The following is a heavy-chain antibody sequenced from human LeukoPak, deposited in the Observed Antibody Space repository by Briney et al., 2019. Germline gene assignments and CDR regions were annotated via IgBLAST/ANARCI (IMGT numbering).Heavy chain of an antibody. CDR1: GFTFSSYS. CDR2: ISSSSSTI. D-gene: IGHD6-6*01. J-gene: IGHJ6*03. CDR3: ARDSSSSPDSYYYYYMDV. V-gene: IGHV3-48*04. Sequence: GGSLRLSCAASGFTFSSYSMNWVRQAPGKGLGWVSYISSSSSTIYYADSVKGRFTIARDNAKNSLYLQMNSLRAEDTDVYYCARDSSSSPDSYYYYYMDVWGKGTTVTVSS.